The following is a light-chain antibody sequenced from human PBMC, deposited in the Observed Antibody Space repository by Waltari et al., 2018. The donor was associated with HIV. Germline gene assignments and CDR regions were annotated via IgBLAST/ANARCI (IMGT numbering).Light chain of an antibody. Sequence: QSVLPQPPSASGTPGQRVTISCSGRSSNIGINTVNWYQPLPGTAPKLLIYSSNQRPSGVPDRFSGSKSGTSASLAISGLQSEDEADYYCAAWDDRLNGWVFGGGTKLTVL. CDR1: SSNIGINT. CDR2: SSN. V-gene: IGLV1-44*01. J-gene: IGLJ3*02. CDR3: AAWDDRLNGWV.